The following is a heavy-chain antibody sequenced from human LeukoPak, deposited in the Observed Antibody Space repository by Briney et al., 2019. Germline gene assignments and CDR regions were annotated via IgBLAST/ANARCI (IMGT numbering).Heavy chain of an antibody. Sequence: GGSLRLSCAASGFTFSSYAMSWVRQAPGKGLEWVSVLYSGGTSYYADSVKGRFTISRDNSKNTLYLQMNSLRVEDTAVYYCARIPITIFRMGDDYWGQGTLVTVSS. CDR1: GFTFSSYA. V-gene: IGHV3-23*03. J-gene: IGHJ4*02. CDR3: ARIPITIFRMGDDY. CDR2: LYSGGTS. D-gene: IGHD3-9*01.